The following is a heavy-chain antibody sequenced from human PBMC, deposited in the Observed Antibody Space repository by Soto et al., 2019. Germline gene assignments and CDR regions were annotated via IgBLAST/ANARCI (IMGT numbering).Heavy chain of an antibody. CDR3: VRPEGQWLVLAS. CDR2: IWNTGSNK. Sequence: QEQLVESGGGVVQPGRSLRLSCVASGFTFRSYVMHWVRQAPGKGLEWVAGIWNTGSNKYYADSVKGRFTISRDNSNNTLYLQMNSLRAEDTAVYCCVRPEGQWLVLASWGQGTLVTVSS. J-gene: IGHJ5*02. CDR1: GFTFRSYV. V-gene: IGHV3-33*01. D-gene: IGHD6-19*01.